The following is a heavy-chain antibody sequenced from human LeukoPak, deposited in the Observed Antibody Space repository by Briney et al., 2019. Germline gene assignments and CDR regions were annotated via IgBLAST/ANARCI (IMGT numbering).Heavy chain of an antibody. Sequence: HPGGSLRLSCAASGFTFSSYAMSWVRQAPGKGLEWVSAISGSGGSTYYADSVKGRSTISRDNSKNTLYLQMNSLRAEGTAVYYCAKGGSGYYFDYWGQGTLVTVSS. J-gene: IGHJ4*02. D-gene: IGHD3-22*01. CDR1: GFTFSSYA. CDR3: AKGGSGYYFDY. V-gene: IGHV3-23*01. CDR2: ISGSGGST.